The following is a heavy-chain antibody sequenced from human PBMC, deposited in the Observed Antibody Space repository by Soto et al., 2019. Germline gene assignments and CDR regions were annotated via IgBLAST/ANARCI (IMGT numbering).Heavy chain of an antibody. CDR3: ARGLGYWSGGSCLGEYFQH. D-gene: IGHD2-15*01. CDR2: IIPILGIA. Sequence: QVQLVQSGAEVKKPGSSVKVSCKASGGTFSSYTISWVRQAPGQGLEWMGRIIPILGIANYAQKFQGRVTITADKSTSTAYMELSSLRSEDTAVYYCARGLGYWSGGSCLGEYFQHWGQGTLVTVSS. CDR1: GGTFSSYT. J-gene: IGHJ1*01. V-gene: IGHV1-69*02.